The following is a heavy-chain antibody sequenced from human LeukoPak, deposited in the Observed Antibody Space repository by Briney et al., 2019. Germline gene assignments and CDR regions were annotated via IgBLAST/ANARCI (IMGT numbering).Heavy chain of an antibody. V-gene: IGHV3-7*05. Sequence: PGGSLRLSCVASGFTFSSHWMSWVRQAPGKGLEWVADIKPDGSDKYYVDSVKGRFTISRDNAKNSLYLQINSLRAEDTAVYYCARDGVAPGIYFDYWGQGTLVTVSS. J-gene: IGHJ4*02. D-gene: IGHD3-3*01. CDR2: IKPDGSDK. CDR1: GFTFSSHW. CDR3: ARDGVAPGIYFDY.